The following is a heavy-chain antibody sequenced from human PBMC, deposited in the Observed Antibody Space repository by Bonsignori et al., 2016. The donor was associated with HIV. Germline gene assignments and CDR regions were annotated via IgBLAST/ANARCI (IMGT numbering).Heavy chain of an antibody. CDR2: INWDGSNT. CDR1: GFTFDDYG. D-gene: IGHD3/OR15-3a*01. J-gene: IGHJ6*02. Sequence: AASGFTFDDYGMHWVRQVPGKSLEWVSFINWDGSNTYYGDSVKGRFSISRDNRKNSLFCQLNSLRPEDTAFYYCVKDLRTHFYGMDVWGRRDHGHRLL. V-gene: IGHV3-43D*04. CDR3: VKDLRTHFYGMDV.